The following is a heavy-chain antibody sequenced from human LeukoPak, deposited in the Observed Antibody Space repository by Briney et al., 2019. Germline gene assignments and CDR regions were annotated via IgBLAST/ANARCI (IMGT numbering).Heavy chain of an antibody. D-gene: IGHD6-19*01. Sequence: GESLKISCKTSGYNFNNYWIAWVRQMPGKGLEWMGIIYPGDSDTRYSPSFQGHVTISADKSISTAYLHCSSLKASDTAIYYCATLLRGIYSSGAHASFDYWGQGTLVTVSS. CDR1: GYNFNNYW. CDR2: IYPGDSDT. CDR3: ATLLRGIYSSGAHASFDY. J-gene: IGHJ4*02. V-gene: IGHV5-51*01.